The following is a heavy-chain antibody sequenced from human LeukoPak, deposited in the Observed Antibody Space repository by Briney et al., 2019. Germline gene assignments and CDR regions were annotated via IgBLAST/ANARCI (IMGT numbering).Heavy chain of an antibody. D-gene: IGHD3-10*01. CDR1: GFTFSSYA. Sequence: GGSLRLSCAASGFTFSSYAMHWVRQAPGKGLEWVAVISYDGSNKYYADSVKGRFTISRDNSKNTLYLRMNSLRAEDTAVYYCAREWFVRYYFDYWGQGTLVTVSS. J-gene: IGHJ4*02. V-gene: IGHV3-30*04. CDR3: AREWFVRYYFDY. CDR2: ISYDGSNK.